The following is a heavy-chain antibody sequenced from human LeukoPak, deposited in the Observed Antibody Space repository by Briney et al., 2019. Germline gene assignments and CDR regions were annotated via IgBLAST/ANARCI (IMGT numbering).Heavy chain of an antibody. V-gene: IGHV1-69*05. CDR2: IIPIFGTA. CDR3: ARATLCSSTSCLDAFDI. D-gene: IGHD2-2*01. CDR1: GGTFSSYA. J-gene: IGHJ3*02. Sequence: ASVKVSCKASGGTFSSYAISWVRQAPGQGLEWMGGIIPIFGTANYAQKFQGRVTITTDESTSTAYMELSSLRSEDTAVYYCARATLCSSTSCLDAFDIWGQGTMVTVSS.